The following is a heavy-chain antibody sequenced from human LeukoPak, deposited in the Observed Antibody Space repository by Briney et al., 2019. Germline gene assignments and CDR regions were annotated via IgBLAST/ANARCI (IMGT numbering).Heavy chain of an antibody. CDR2: IKNKTNGGTT. J-gene: IGHJ4*02. D-gene: IGHD2-2*01. CDR1: GFTFSSAW. V-gene: IGHV3-15*01. CDR3: ARGFCSSTNCYQGPFDF. Sequence: PGGSLRLSCAASGFTFSSAWMTWVRQAPGKGLEWVGHIKNKTNGGTTDYAAPVKGRFIISRDDSKNTLYLQMNSLRTEDTAVYYCARGFCSSTNCYQGPFDFWGQGTLVTVSS.